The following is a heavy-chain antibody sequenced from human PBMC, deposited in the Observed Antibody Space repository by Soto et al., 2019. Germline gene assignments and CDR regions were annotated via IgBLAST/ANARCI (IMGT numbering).Heavy chain of an antibody. CDR3: ARGVPHHYYDSSGYVY. D-gene: IGHD3-22*01. CDR2: INPSGGST. V-gene: IGHV1-46*01. J-gene: IGHJ4*02. CDR1: GYTFTSYY. Sequence: ASVKVSCKASGYTFTSYYMHWLRQAPGQGLEWMGIINPSGGSTSYAQKFQGRVTMTRDTSTSTVYMELSSLRSEDTAVYYCARGVPHHYYDSSGYVYWGQGTLVTVSS.